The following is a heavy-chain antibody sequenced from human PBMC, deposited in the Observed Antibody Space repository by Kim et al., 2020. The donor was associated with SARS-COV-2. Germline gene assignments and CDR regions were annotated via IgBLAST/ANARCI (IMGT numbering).Heavy chain of an antibody. CDR1: GFTFSNYV. D-gene: IGHD3-9*01. V-gene: IGHV3-30*18. J-gene: IGHJ4*02. CDR2: ISYDGTNK. Sequence: GGSLRLSCAASGFTFSNYVMHWVRQAPGKGLEWVAVISYDGTNKYYGESVKGRFTISRDNSKNTLYLQMKSLRAEDTAVYYCAKVGNILTDYFDPSPFQYWGQGTLVTVSS. CDR3: AKVGNILTDYFDPSPFQY.